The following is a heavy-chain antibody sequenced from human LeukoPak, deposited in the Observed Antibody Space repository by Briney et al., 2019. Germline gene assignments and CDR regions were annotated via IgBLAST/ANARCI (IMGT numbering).Heavy chain of an antibody. CDR3: AKGKMVRGVLDY. J-gene: IGHJ4*02. V-gene: IGHV3-30-3*01. Sequence: GGSLRLSCTASGFTFSSYTMSWVRQAPGKGLEWVAVISYDGSNKYYADSVKGRFTISRDNSKNTLYLQMNSLRAEDTAVYYCAKGKMVRGVLDYWGQGTLVTVSS. CDR1: GFTFSSYT. CDR2: ISYDGSNK. D-gene: IGHD3-10*01.